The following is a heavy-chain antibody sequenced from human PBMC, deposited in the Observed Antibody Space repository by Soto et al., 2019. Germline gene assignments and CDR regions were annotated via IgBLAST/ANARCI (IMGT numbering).Heavy chain of an antibody. D-gene: IGHD2-15*01. CDR3: AIRYCSDSYCSYFDY. V-gene: IGHV4-34*01. J-gene: IGHJ4*02. Sequence: SETLSLTCAVYGGSVSDYFLSWVRQPPGRGLEWIGEINHSGTTSYSPSLDSRVTKSVDTSKNQFCLRLSSVTAADTAIYYCAIRYCSDSYCSYFDYWGQGTPVTVSS. CDR2: INHSGTT. CDR1: GGSVSDYF.